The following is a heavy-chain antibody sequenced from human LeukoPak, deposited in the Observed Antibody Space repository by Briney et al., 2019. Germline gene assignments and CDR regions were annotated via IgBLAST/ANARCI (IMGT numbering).Heavy chain of an antibody. CDR1: GFTFGDYA. CDR2: IRSKAYGGTT. CDR3: TRSPPQYDFWSGYYYYFDS. Sequence: GGSLRLSCTASGFTFGDYAMSWVRQAPGKGLEGVGFIRSKAYGGTTEYAASVKGRFTFSRDDYKSIAYLQINSLKTEDTAVYSCTRSPPQYDFWSGYYYYFDSWGQGTLVTVSS. V-gene: IGHV3-49*04. J-gene: IGHJ4*02. D-gene: IGHD3-3*01.